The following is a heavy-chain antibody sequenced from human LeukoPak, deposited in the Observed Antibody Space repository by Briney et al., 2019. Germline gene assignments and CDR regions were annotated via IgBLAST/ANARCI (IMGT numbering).Heavy chain of an antibody. CDR3: ARDQRYSSGWYWVY. CDR2: ISAYNGNT. D-gene: IGHD6-19*01. Sequence: ASVNVSCKASGYTFTSYGISWVRQAPGQGLEWMGWISAYNGNTNYAQKLQGRVTMTTDTSTSTAYMELRSLRSDDTAVYYCARDQRYSSGWYWVYWGQGTLVTISS. CDR1: GYTFTSYG. J-gene: IGHJ4*02. V-gene: IGHV1-18*01.